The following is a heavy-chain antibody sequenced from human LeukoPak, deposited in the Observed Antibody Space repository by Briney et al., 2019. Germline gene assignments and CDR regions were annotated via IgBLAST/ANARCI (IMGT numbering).Heavy chain of an antibody. CDR1: GFTFSSYG. CDR2: INQDGSEK. Sequence: GGSLRLSCAASGFTFSSYGMHWVRQAPGKGLEWVANINQDGSEKKYVDSVKGRFTISRDNAKNSLYLQMNGLRGEDTAVYYCARDSGYGDYWGQGTLVTVSS. J-gene: IGHJ4*02. V-gene: IGHV3-7*03. D-gene: IGHD5-12*01. CDR3: ARDSGYGDY.